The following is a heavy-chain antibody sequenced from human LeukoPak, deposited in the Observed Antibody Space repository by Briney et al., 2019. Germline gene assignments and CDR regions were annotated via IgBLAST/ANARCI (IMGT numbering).Heavy chain of an antibody. CDR2: ISYDGSNK. Sequence: PGGSLRLSCAASGFTFSSYAMHWVRQAPGKGLEWVAVISYDGSNKYYADSVKGRFTISRDISKNTLYLQMNSLRAEDTAVYYCARDRLHYDILTGHDYWGQGTLVTVSS. CDR3: ARDRLHYDILTGHDY. V-gene: IGHV3-30-3*01. J-gene: IGHJ4*02. D-gene: IGHD3-9*01. CDR1: GFTFSSYA.